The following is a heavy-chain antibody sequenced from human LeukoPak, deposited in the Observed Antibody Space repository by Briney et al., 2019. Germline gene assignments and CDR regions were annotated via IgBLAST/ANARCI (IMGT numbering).Heavy chain of an antibody. V-gene: IGHV1-2*02. CDR1: GYTFTGYY. D-gene: IGHD1-26*01. Sequence: ASVKVSCKASGYTFTGYYMHWVRQAPGQGLEWMGWINPNSGGTNYAQKFQGRVTMTRDTSTSTVYMELSSLRSEDTAVYYCARDAPKGGSYSAYFDYWGQGTLVTVSS. CDR2: INPNSGGT. J-gene: IGHJ4*02. CDR3: ARDAPKGGSYSAYFDY.